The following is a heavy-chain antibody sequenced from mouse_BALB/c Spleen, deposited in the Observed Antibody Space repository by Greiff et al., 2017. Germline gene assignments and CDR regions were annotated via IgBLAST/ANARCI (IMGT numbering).Heavy chain of an antibody. CDR3: ARVYYGNYL. J-gene: IGHJ3*02. V-gene: IGHV5-6-5*01. CDR1: GFTFSSYA. D-gene: IGHD2-1*01. Sequence: DVMLVESGGGLVKPGGSLKLSCAASGFTFSSYAMSWVRQTPEKRLEWVASISSGGSTYYPDSVKGRFTISRDNARNILYLQMSSLRSEDTAMYYCARVYYGNYLWGQGTLVTVSA. CDR2: ISSGGST.